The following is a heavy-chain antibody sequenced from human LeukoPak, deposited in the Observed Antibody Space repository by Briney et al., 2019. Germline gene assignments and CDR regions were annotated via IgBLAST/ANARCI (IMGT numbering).Heavy chain of an antibody. CDR3: ARRDSGLDAFDI. CDR2: INADNGNT. CDR1: AYTFTGYY. Sequence: ASVKVSCKASAYTFTGYYVHWVRQAPGQGLEWMGWINADNGNTNYAQNLQGRVTMTTDTSTSTAYMELRSLRSDDTAVYYCARRDSGLDAFDIWGQGTMVIVSS. J-gene: IGHJ3*02. V-gene: IGHV1-18*04. D-gene: IGHD3-10*01.